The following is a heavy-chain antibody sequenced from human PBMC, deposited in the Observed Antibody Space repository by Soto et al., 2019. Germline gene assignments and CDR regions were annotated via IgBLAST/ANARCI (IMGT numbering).Heavy chain of an antibody. Sequence: QVQLQESGPGLVKPSETLSLTCTVSGGSISSYYWSWIRQPPGKGLEWSGCIYYSGSTNYDPSLTRRVTISVDTSKNQFSLKLSPVTAADTAVYYCARAYGYYFDYWGQGTLVTVSS. D-gene: IGHD4-17*01. CDR3: ARAYGYYFDY. CDR2: IYYSGST. CDR1: GGSISSYY. V-gene: IGHV4-59*01. J-gene: IGHJ4*02.